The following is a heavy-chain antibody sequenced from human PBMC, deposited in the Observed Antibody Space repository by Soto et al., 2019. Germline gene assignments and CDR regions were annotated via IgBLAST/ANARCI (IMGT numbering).Heavy chain of an antibody. CDR1: GGSIIRAGYS. CDR2: TYDRGST. J-gene: IGHJ4*02. CDR3: PRETRRLGRPLDN. D-gene: IGHD3-9*01. V-gene: IGHV4-30-2*06. Sequence: SETLSLTCAVSGGSIIRAGYSWSWIRQSPGKRLEWIGYTYDRGSTYYNPSFRGRVSISVDRSKNQMSLKLDSVTAADTAVYLGPRETRRLGRPLDNWRPGTLGAVS.